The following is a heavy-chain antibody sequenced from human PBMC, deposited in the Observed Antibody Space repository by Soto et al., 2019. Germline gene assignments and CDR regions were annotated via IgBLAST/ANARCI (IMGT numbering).Heavy chain of an antibody. V-gene: IGHV3-11*01. CDR2: ISGDGSTT. D-gene: IGHD3-10*01. CDR1: GFRFGDHY. CDR3: AGDPYHYGPAF. J-gene: IGHJ4*02. Sequence: GGSLRLSCAASGFRFGDHYMTWIRQAPGKGLEWVSKISGDGSTTYYADFVKGRFTVSRDNARNSVSLQMNGLTAEDTAMYYCAGDPYHYGPAFWGQGTLVTVSS.